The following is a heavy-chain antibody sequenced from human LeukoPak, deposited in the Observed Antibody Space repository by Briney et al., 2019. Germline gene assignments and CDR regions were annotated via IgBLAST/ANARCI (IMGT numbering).Heavy chain of an antibody. V-gene: IGHV1-2*02. D-gene: IGHD1-26*01. J-gene: IGHJ5*02. CDR1: GYTFTGYY. CDR3: AGPWDQVGCDP. Sequence: ASVTVSCKASGYTFTGYYLHWVRQAPGQGLEWMGWIYPKTGGTSYAQKFQGRVTMTRDTSISTAYMELIGLRSDDTAVYYCAGPWDQVGCDPWGQGTLVSVSS. CDR2: IYPKTGGT.